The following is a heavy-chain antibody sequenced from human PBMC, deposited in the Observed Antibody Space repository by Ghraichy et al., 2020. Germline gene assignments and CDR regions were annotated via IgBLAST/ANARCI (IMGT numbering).Heavy chain of an antibody. J-gene: IGHJ4*01. V-gene: IGHV3-7*01. CDR3: ARDVGFYDTDYFDY. Sequence: GGSLRLSCAASGFTFSTYWMSWVRQAPGKGLEWVANIKQDGSEQYYVDSVKGRFTISRNNAKNSLFLQINSLRAEDTAVYYCARDVGFYDTDYFDYWGHGTLVTVSS. CDR2: IKQDGSEQ. CDR1: GFTFSTYW. D-gene: IGHD5/OR15-5a*01.